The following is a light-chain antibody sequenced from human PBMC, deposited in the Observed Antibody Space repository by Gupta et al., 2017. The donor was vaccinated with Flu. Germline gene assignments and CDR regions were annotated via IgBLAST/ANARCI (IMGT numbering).Light chain of an antibody. Sequence: DIVMTQSPDSLLVSLGERATINCKSSQSVLFSTNNKNYLAWYQQKQGQPPNLLIYWASTRESGVPDRFSGSGSGTDFTLTISSLQAEDVAVYYCQQYYRTPHTFGQGTKVEVK. J-gene: IGKJ1*01. CDR3: QQYYRTPHT. V-gene: IGKV4-1*01. CDR1: QSVLFSTNNKNY. CDR2: WAS.